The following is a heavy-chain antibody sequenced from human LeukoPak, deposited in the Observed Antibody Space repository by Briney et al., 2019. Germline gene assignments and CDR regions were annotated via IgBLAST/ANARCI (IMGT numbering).Heavy chain of an antibody. J-gene: IGHJ6*02. CDR1: GGSISGSSYY. CDR3: ARDRGIPSFVYYGMDV. V-gene: IGHV4-39*07. Sequence: PSETLSLTCTVSGGSISGSSYYWGWIRQPPGKGLEWIGSIYYSGSTYYNPSLKSRVTISVDTSKNQFSLKLSSVTAADTAVYYCARDRGIPSFVYYGMDVWGQGTTVTVSS. D-gene: IGHD3-10*01. CDR2: IYYSGST.